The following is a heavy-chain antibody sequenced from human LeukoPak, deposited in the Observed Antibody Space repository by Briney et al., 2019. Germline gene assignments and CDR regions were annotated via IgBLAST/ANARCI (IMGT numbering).Heavy chain of an antibody. V-gene: IGHV1-18*01. CDR3: AREREETYGSGSYTFDH. CDR1: GYTFSSYA. J-gene: IGHJ4*02. D-gene: IGHD3-10*01. Sequence: ASVKVSCKASGYTFSSYAFSWVRQAPGQGLEWMGWINTNNGNTNYVKTLQGRVTMTTDTSTSTAYMELRSLRSDDTAVYYCAREREETYGSGSYTFDHWGQGTLVTVSS. CDR2: INTNNGNT.